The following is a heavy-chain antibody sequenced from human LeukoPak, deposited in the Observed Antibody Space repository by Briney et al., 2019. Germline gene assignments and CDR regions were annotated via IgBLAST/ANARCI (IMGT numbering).Heavy chain of an antibody. V-gene: IGHV1-69*05. CDR3: ARGAVRGVIITPDSDAFDI. J-gene: IGHJ3*02. D-gene: IGHD3-10*01. CDR1: GGTFSSYA. Sequence: ASVKASCKASGGTFSSYAISWVRQAPGQGLEWMGGIIPIFGTANYAQKFQGRVTITTDESTSTAYMELSSLRSEDTAVYYCARGAVRGVIITPDSDAFDIWGQGTMVTVSS. CDR2: IIPIFGTA.